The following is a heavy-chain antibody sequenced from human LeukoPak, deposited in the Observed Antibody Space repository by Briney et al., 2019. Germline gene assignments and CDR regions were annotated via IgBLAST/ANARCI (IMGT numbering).Heavy chain of an antibody. D-gene: IGHD6-19*01. V-gene: IGHV3-43D*03. CDR3: AKRAQVAGYFDY. CDR1: GFTFDDYA. CDR2: ISWDGGST. Sequence: TGGSLRLSCAASGFTFDDYAMHWVRQAPGKGLEWVSLISWDGGSTYYADSVKGRFTISRDNAKNSLYLQMNSLRAEDTAVYYCAKRAQVAGYFDYWGQGTLVTVSS. J-gene: IGHJ4*02.